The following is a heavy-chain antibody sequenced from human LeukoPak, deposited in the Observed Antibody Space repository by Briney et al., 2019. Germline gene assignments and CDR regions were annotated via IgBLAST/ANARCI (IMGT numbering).Heavy chain of an antibody. J-gene: IGHJ6*03. D-gene: IGHD4-17*01. CDR3: ARSAVRFYYCYYMDV. Sequence: SVKVSCKASGGTFSSYAISWVRQAPGQGLEWMGGIIPIFGTANYAQKFQGRVTITTDESTSTAYMELSSLRSEDTAVYYCARSAVRFYYCYYMDVWGKGTTVTVSS. CDR2: IIPIFGTA. V-gene: IGHV1-69*05. CDR1: GGTFSSYA.